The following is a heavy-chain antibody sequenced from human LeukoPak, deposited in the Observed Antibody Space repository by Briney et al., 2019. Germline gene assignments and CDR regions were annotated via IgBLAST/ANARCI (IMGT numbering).Heavy chain of an antibody. CDR2: ISSSSSYI. J-gene: IGHJ5*02. CDR1: GFTLRSYD. Sequence: PGGSLRLSCSASGFTLRSYDMNWVRQAPGKGLEWVSSISSSSSYIYYADSVKGRFTISRDNAKNSLYLQMNSLRAEDTAVYYCARGYGSGSSGSWGQGTLVTVSS. V-gene: IGHV3-21*01. CDR3: ARGYGSGSSGS. D-gene: IGHD3-10*01.